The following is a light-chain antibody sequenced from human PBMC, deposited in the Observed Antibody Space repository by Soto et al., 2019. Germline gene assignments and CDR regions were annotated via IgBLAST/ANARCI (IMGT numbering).Light chain of an antibody. Sequence: QSALTQPPSASGSPGQSVTISCTGTSSDVGGYNYVSWYQQHPGTAPKLMIDEVSKRPSGVPDLFSGSKSGTTASLTVSGLQEEDEADYYCSSYAGSNNVVFGGGTKLTVL. CDR1: SSDVGGYNY. CDR2: EVS. CDR3: SSYAGSNNVV. V-gene: IGLV2-8*01. J-gene: IGLJ2*01.